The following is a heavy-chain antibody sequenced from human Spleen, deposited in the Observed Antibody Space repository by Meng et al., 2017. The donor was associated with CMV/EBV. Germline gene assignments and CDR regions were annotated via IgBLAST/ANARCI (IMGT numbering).Heavy chain of an antibody. CDR2: IRYDGSNK. Sequence: GGSLRLSCAASGFTFSNYGMHWVRQPPGKGLEWVAFIRYDGSNKYYADSVKGRFAISRDNSKNTLYLQMNSLRAEDTALYYCAKDQARDDWGSNYYGMDVWGQGTTVTVSS. CDR3: AKDQARDDWGSNYYGMDV. J-gene: IGHJ6*02. D-gene: IGHD7-27*01. CDR1: GFTFSNYG. V-gene: IGHV3-30*02.